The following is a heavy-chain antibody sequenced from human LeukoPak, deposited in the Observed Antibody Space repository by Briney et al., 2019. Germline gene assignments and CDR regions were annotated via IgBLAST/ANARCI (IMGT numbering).Heavy chain of an antibody. CDR1: GYTFSSDD. V-gene: IGHV1-8*02. Sequence: ASVNLSCKSAGYTFSSDDIDWVRQAHGQGHGWMGWMNLKSGKSGYAQKFLGRDTMNSNPSISTPYMELSGLRSEDTAVYYCARGRVFPGVAPRQVWFDPWRQGPPVTVSS. CDR2: MNLKSGKS. CDR3: ARGRVFPGVAPRQVWFDP. J-gene: IGHJ5*02. D-gene: IGHD3-10*01.